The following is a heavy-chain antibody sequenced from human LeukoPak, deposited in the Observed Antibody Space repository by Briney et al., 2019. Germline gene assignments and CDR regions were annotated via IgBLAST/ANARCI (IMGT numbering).Heavy chain of an antibody. J-gene: IGHJ5*02. CDR2: IHPNDGGT. D-gene: IGHD2-15*01. CDR3: ARGDIDH. Sequence: GASVKDSCKTSRYTFNIYYVQWVRHTPGQGLEWMGVIHPNDGGTTYAQKCQGRIIMNSGTSTSTIYMELSSLKSDDTAVYYCARGDIDHWGQGTLVTVSS. V-gene: IGHV1-46*02. CDR1: RYTFNIYY.